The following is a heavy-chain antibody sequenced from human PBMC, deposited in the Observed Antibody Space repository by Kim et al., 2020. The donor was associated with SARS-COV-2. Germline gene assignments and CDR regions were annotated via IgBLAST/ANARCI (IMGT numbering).Heavy chain of an antibody. Sequence: GGSLRLSCAASEFSFSTLAMTWVRQAPGKGLAWVSTINNRGSHTYYADSVKGRFTISRDNSKSTLYLQMNSLRAEDTGVYYCVKDRSDNDLNDDDYGMAV. CDR3: VKDRSDNDLNDDDYGMAV. D-gene: IGHD1-1*01. J-gene: IGHJ6*01. CDR2: INNRGSHT. V-gene: IGHV3-23*01. CDR1: EFSFSTLA.